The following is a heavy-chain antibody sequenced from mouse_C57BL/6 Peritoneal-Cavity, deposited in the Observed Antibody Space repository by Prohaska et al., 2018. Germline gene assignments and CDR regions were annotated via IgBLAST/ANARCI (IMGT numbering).Heavy chain of an antibody. D-gene: IGHD1-1*01. J-gene: IGHJ1*03. CDR3: ARHYYGSSYWYFDV. CDR1: GFSLTSYG. CDR2: IWSDGST. Sequence: LVAPSQSLSITCTVSGFSLTSYGVHWVRQPPGKGLEWLVVIWSDGSTTYNSALKSRLSISKNNSKSQVFLEMNSLQTDDTAMYYCARHYYGSSYWYFDVWGTGTTVTVSS. V-gene: IGHV2-6-2*01.